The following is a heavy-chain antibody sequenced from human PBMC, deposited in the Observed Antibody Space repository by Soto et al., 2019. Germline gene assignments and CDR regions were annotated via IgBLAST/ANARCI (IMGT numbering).Heavy chain of an antibody. Sequence: QVHLVESGGGVVQPGRSLRLSCAASGLTFSNYAMHWVRQAPGKGLEWVAFISYDGTNRCYPDSVKGRFTISRDNSKNXLXXQMNSLKTEATAVYYCARESSSTVTHGGGGSAKDYWGQGTLVTVSS. CDR2: ISYDGTNR. V-gene: IGHV3-30-3*01. CDR1: GLTFSNYA. D-gene: IGHD4-17*01. CDR3: ARESSSTVTHGGGGSAKDY. J-gene: IGHJ4*02.